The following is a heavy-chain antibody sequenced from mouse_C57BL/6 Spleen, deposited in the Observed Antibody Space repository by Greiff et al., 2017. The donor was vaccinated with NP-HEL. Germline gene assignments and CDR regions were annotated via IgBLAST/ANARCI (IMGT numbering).Heavy chain of an antibody. J-gene: IGHJ2*01. CDR2: ISSGGSYT. CDR3: ARQGYYYGSSSREYFDY. V-gene: IGHV5-6*01. D-gene: IGHD1-1*01. Sequence: EVKLMESGGDLVKPGGSLKLSCAASGFTFSSYGMSWVRQTPDKRLEWVATISSGGSYTYYPDSVKGRFTISRDNAKNTLYLQISSLKSEDTAMYYCARQGYYYGSSSREYFDYWGQGTTLTVSS. CDR1: GFTFSSYG.